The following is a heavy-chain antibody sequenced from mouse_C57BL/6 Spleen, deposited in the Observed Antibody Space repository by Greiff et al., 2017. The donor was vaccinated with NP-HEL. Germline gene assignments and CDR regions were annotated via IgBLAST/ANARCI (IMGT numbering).Heavy chain of an antibody. CDR2: IHPNSGST. Sequence: QVQLQQPGAELVKPGASVKLSCKASGYTFTSYWMHWVKQRPGQGLEWIGMIHPNSGSTNYNEKFKSKATLTVDKSSSTAYMQLSSLTSEDSAVYYCAEGYDLGAAMDYWGQGTSVTVSS. CDR1: GYTFTSYW. D-gene: IGHD2-2*01. V-gene: IGHV1-64*01. J-gene: IGHJ4*01. CDR3: AEGYDLGAAMDY.